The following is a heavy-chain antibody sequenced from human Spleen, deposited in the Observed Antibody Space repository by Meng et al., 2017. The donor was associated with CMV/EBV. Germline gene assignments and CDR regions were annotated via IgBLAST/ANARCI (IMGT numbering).Heavy chain of an antibody. CDR1: GFIFSDYY. Sequence: GGSLRLSCAVSGFIFSDYYISWIRQAPGKGLEWVSYISGSGNSLYYAHSVKGRFTISRDNAKNSLYLQMNSLRAEDTAVYYCARDSSSSSTYYYRGMDVWGQGTTVTVSS. V-gene: IGHV3-11*01. D-gene: IGHD6-6*01. J-gene: IGHJ6*02. CDR2: ISGSGNSL. CDR3: ARDSSSSSTYYYRGMDV.